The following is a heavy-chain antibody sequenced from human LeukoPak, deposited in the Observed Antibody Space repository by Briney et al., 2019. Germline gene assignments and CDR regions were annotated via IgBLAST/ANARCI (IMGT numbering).Heavy chain of an antibody. CDR1: GFTFNTYW. CDR3: VRREAGGSNSWFYFDY. J-gene: IGHJ4*02. D-gene: IGHD6-13*01. CDR2: ISSDGTYS. V-gene: IGHV3-74*03. Sequence: GGSLRLSCAASGFTFNTYWMHWVRQAPGGGVVWIALISSDGTYSAYADSVKGRFTISRDSAKNTVYLQMNSLSAEDTAMYYCVRREAGGSNSWFYFDYWGQGTLVSVSS.